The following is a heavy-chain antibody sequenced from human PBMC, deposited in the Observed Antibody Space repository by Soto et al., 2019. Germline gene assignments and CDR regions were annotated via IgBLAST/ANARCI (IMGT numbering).Heavy chain of an antibody. J-gene: IGHJ3*02. D-gene: IGHD3-3*02. Sequence: EVQLLESGGGFVQSGGYLRLSCAVSGFSFRVSAMSWVRQAPGRGLEWLSSILRSGGNTFYAYFVKGRFTISRDNSRNTLYLQMNSLSAEDTAVYYCVITISSIRTSDIRGQGTMITVSS. V-gene: IGHV3-23*01. CDR2: ILRSGGNT. CDR1: GFSFRVSA. CDR3: VITISSIRTSDI.